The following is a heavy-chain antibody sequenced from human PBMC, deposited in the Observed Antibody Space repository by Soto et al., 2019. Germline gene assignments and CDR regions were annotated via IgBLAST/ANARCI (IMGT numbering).Heavy chain of an antibody. J-gene: IGHJ6*02. CDR1: GLIFGHYA. D-gene: IGHD1-1*01. CDR2: ISGRGDST. Sequence: PGGSLRLSCAGYGLIFGHYAMTWVRQGPGKGLEWISAISGRGDSTYYADAVKGRFTISRDNSKNTLYLQMNSLRFDDTAVYYCAKALDGIDDYFYAMGVWGQGTTVTVSS. V-gene: IGHV3-23*01. CDR3: AKALDGIDDYFYAMGV.